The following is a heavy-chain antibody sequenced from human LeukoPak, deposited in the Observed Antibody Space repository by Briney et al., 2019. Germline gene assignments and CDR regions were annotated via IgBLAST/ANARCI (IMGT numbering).Heavy chain of an antibody. CDR2: ISWNSGSI. D-gene: IGHD2-15*01. V-gene: IGHV3-9*01. J-gene: IGHJ4*02. Sequence: GGSLRLSCAASGFTFDDYAMLWVRQAPGKGLEWVSGISWNSGSIGYADSVKGRFTISRDNAKNSLYRQMNSLRAEDTALYYCAKDMFRLGYCSGGSCPVDYWGQGTLVTVSS. CDR1: GFTFDDYA. CDR3: AKDMFRLGYCSGGSCPVDY.